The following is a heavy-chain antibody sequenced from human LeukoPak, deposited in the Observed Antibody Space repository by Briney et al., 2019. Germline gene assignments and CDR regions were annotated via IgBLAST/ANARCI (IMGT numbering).Heavy chain of an antibody. CDR2: IHYSGNT. CDR3: ARARDSSGWYSLAFDY. CDR1: GGSLSSGNYY. J-gene: IGHJ4*02. D-gene: IGHD6-19*01. Sequence: SETLSLTCTVSGGSLSSGNYYWTWIRQHPGKGLEWIGYIHYSGNTYYNPSLKSRVTISVDTSKNQISLKLSSVTAADTAVYYCARARDSSGWYSLAFDYWGQGTLVTVSS. V-gene: IGHV4-31*03.